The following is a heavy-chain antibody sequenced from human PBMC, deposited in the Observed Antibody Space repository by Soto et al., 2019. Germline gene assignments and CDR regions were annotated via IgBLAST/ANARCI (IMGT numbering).Heavy chain of an antibody. CDR1: GFTFSSSA. CDR2: IDVGSANA. Sequence: QMQLVQSGPEVEKPGTSVKVSCKTSGFTFSSSAVHWGRQARGHRLQWIGWIDVGSANANYAHMLQERVTISRDLSTSTAYMELSSLRPEDPAVYYCATDVGCYIYGVARHWGPGTLVTVSS. J-gene: IGHJ4*02. V-gene: IGHV1-58*01. D-gene: IGHD4-17*01. CDR3: ATDVGCYIYGVARH.